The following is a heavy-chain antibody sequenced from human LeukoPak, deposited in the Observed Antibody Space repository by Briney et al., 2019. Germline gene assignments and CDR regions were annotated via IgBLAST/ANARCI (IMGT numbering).Heavy chain of an antibody. Sequence: SETLSLTCAVYGGSFSGYYWSWIRQPPGKGLEWIGEINHSGSTNYNPSLKSRVTISVDTSKNQFSLKLGSVTAADTAVYYCARGISALWWWDGGHYFDYWGQGTLVTVSS. J-gene: IGHJ4*02. CDR1: GGSFSGYY. V-gene: IGHV4-34*01. D-gene: IGHD2-21*01. CDR2: INHSGST. CDR3: ARGISALWWWDGGHYFDY.